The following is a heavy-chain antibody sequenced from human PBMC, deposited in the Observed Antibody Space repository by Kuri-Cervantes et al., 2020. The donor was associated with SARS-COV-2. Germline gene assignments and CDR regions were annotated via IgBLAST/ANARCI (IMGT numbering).Heavy chain of an antibody. CDR1: GYSISSGYY. J-gene: IGHJ5*02. Sequence: SETLSLTCTVSGYSISSGYYWGWIRQPPGKGLEWIGSIYHSGSTYYNPSLKSRVTISVDRSKNQFSLKLSSVTAADTAVYYCARARIAAAGYNWFDHWGQGTLVTVSS. D-gene: IGHD6-13*01. CDR2: IYHSGST. V-gene: IGHV4-38-2*02. CDR3: ARARIAAAGYNWFDH.